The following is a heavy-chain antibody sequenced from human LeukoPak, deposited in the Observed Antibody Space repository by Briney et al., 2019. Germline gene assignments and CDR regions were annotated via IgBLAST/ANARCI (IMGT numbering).Heavy chain of an antibody. CDR2: IYSSGNT. CDR3: ARDPSTFYFDY. V-gene: IGHV4-59*01. D-gene: IGHD3-16*01. J-gene: IGHJ4*02. CDR1: GGSISSYY. Sequence: PSETLSLTCTVSGGSISSYYWSWIRQPPGKGLEWIGYIYSSGNTDYNPSPKSRVTISVDTSKSQFSLKLSSVTAADTAIYYCARDPSTFYFDYWGQGALVTVSS.